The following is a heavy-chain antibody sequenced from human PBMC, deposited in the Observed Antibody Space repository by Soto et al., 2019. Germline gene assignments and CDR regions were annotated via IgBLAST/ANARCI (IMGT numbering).Heavy chain of an antibody. CDR3: ARGPRGYVYYHGMDV. CDR1: GGSISSYY. V-gene: IGHV4-4*07. D-gene: IGHD3-16*01. CDR2: IDTSGTT. Sequence: QVQVQESGPGLVKPSETLSLTCTVSGGSISSYYVSWIRQSAGKGLEWIGRIDTSGTTNYNPSLKSRVTMSVDASNSQFSLNLSSVTAADTAVYYCARGPRGYVYYHGMDVWGQGTTVTVSS. J-gene: IGHJ6*02.